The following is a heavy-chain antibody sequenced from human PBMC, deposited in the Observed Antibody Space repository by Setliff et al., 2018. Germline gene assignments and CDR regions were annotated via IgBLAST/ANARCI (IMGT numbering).Heavy chain of an antibody. J-gene: IGHJ6*03. V-gene: IGHV4-59*11. CDR3: ARMTGFLYTDV. CDR2: IFYSDTA. Sequence: SETLSLTCTVSGGSIGPHYWSWIRQAPGKGLEWIGHIFYSDTAKYNPSPESRAAISVDSSKNQFSLKLRSVTAAGTAVYYCARMTGFLYTDVWGKGTTVTVS. D-gene: IGHD3-3*01. CDR1: GGSIGPHY.